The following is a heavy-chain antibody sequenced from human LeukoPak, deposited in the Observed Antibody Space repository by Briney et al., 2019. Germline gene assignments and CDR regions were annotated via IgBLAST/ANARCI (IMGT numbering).Heavy chain of an antibody. V-gene: IGHV1-18*01. CDR1: GYSFSSYG. D-gene: IGHD3-16*01. Sequence: ASVKVSCKASGYSFSSYGISWVRQAPGQGLEWMGWISPYSGNTHYEQKIQGRVTMTTDTSTSTAYMELRSLRSDDTAVYYCAILGHLGLFDYWGQGTLVTVSS. CDR2: ISPYSGNT. J-gene: IGHJ4*02. CDR3: AILGHLGLFDY.